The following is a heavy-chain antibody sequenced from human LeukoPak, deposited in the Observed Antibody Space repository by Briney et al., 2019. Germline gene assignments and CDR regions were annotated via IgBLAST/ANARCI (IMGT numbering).Heavy chain of an antibody. Sequence: SETLSLTCTVSGGSISSSSYYWGWIRQPPGKGLEWIGSIYYSGSTYYNPSLKNRVTMSVDTSKNQFSLKVSSVTAADTAVYYCARLGGNEDYWGQGTLVTVSS. D-gene: IGHD1-1*01. J-gene: IGHJ4*02. V-gene: IGHV4-39*07. CDR2: IYYSGST. CDR3: ARLGGNEDY. CDR1: GGSISSSSYY.